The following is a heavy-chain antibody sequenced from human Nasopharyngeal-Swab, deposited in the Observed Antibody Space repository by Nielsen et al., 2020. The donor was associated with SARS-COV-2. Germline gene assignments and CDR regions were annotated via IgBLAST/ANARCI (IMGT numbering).Heavy chain of an antibody. J-gene: IGHJ4*02. Sequence: SQTHSLPCAISRDSVPSNSAAWTWIRQSPSRGLEWLGRKYYRSKWYNDYAVSVKSRITINPDTSKNQFSLQLNSVTPEDTAVYYCARDRPKQQLDHWGQGTLVTVSS. V-gene: IGHV6-1*01. CDR1: RDSVPSNSAA. CDR2: KYYRSKWYN. CDR3: ARDRPKQQLDH. D-gene: IGHD6-13*01.